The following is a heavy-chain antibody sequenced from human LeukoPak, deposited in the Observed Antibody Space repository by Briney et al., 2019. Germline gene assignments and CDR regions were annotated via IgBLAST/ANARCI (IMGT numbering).Heavy chain of an antibody. V-gene: IGHV3-30-3*01. CDR1: GFTFSSYA. CDR2: ISYDGSNK. D-gene: IGHD6-13*01. J-gene: IGHJ4*02. Sequence: GRSLRLSCAASGFTFSSYAMHWVRQAPGKGLEWVAVISYDGSNKYYADSVKGRFTISRDNSKNTLYLQMNSLRAEDTAVYYCANGGGAAAGTFDYWGQGTPVTVSS. CDR3: ANGGGAAAGTFDY.